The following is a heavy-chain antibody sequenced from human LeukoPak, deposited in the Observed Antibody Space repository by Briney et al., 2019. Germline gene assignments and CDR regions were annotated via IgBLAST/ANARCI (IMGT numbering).Heavy chain of an antibody. V-gene: IGHV4-59*08. CDR1: GGSISSYY. CDR2: IYYSGST. J-gene: IGHJ4*02. CDR3: ARHGYDSDNFDY. Sequence: SETLSLTCTVSGGSISSYYWSWIRQPPGKGLEWIGYIYYSGSTNYNPSLKSRATISVDTSKNQFSLKLSSVTAADTAVYYCARHGYDSDNFDYWGQGTLVTVSS. D-gene: IGHD3-10*01.